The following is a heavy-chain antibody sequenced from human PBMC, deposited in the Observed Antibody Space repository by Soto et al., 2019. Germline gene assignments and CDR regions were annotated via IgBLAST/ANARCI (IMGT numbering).Heavy chain of an antibody. CDR1: GFTFSSYG. D-gene: IGHD1-26*01. CDR2: ISYDGSNK. J-gene: IGHJ4*02. V-gene: IGHV3-30*18. CDR3: AKTSYSGSPYAYFDY. Sequence: SGGSLRLSCAASGFTFSSYGMHWVRQAPGKGLEWVAVISYDGSNKYYADSVKGRFTISRDNSKNTLYLQMNSLRAEDTAVYYCAKTSYSGSPYAYFDYWGQGTLVTVSS.